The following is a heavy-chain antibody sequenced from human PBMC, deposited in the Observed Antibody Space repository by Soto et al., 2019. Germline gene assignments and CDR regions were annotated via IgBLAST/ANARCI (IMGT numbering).Heavy chain of an antibody. D-gene: IGHD3-9*01. CDR1: GGSISSGDYY. Sequence: SETLSLTCTVSGGSISSGDYYWSWIRQPPGKGLEWVGYIYYSGSAYYNPSLKSRVTISVDTSKNQFSRKLSAVTAADTAVYYCARAGPYDSPAYFDLWGQGTLVTVSS. J-gene: IGHJ4*02. V-gene: IGHV4-30-4*01. CDR3: ARAGPYDSPAYFDL. CDR2: IYYSGSA.